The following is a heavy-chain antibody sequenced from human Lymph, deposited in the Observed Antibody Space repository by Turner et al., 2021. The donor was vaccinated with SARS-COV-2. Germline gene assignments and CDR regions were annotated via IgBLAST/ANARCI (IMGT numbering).Heavy chain of an antibody. Sequence: EVQMVESGGGLVKPGGSLRLSCAASGFTFSSYSMNWVRQAPGKGLEWVSSITFTSSYIYYADSVKVRFTISRYNAKNSLYLQMNSLRAEDTAVYYCARGPPDFPYYFDYWGQGTLVTVSS. J-gene: IGHJ4*02. CDR3: ARGPPDFPYYFDY. D-gene: IGHD2-21*02. V-gene: IGHV3-21*01. CDR2: ITFTSSYI. CDR1: GFTFSSYS.